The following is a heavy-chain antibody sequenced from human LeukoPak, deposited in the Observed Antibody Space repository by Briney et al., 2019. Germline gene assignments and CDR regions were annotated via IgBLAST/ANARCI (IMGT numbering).Heavy chain of an antibody. CDR2: ISGSDGNT. V-gene: IGHV3-23*01. CDR3: ARDSSVPYGITD. CDR1: GFTLSKYA. D-gene: IGHD4-17*01. J-gene: IGHJ4*02. Sequence: GGSLRLSCAASGFTLSKYAMSWVRQAPGKGLEWVSAISGSDGNTFYADSVKGRFTISRDNSKNTLSLQMNNLRAEDTALYYCARDSSVPYGITDWGQGTLVTVS.